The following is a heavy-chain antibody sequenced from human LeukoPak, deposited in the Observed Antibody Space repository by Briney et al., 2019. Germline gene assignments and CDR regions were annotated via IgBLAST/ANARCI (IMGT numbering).Heavy chain of an antibody. Sequence: PGGSLRLSCAASGFTFSSYWMSGVRQAPGKGREWGANIKLDGSERYYLDSVKGRFTISRDNAQNSLFLQMPSLRAADTAVYYCVRDKEGVGATRLDYWGQGTLVTVSS. V-gene: IGHV3-7*01. CDR2: IKLDGSER. J-gene: IGHJ4*02. CDR1: GFTFSSYW. D-gene: IGHD1-26*01. CDR3: VRDKEGVGATRLDY.